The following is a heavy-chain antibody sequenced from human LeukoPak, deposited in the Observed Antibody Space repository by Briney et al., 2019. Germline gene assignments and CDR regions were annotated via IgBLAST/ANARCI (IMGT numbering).Heavy chain of an antibody. CDR2: ISLTGEI. Sequence: SETLSLTCDVSGGSISSTNWWSWARQPPGQGLEWIGEISLTGEINYNPSLNGRVTMSLDKSRNQLSLKLTSVTAADTAIYYCSRESGAFCPFGYWGQGTLVIVPP. CDR1: GGSISSTNW. J-gene: IGHJ4*02. V-gene: IGHV4-4*02. D-gene: IGHD1-26*01. CDR3: SRESGAFCPFGY.